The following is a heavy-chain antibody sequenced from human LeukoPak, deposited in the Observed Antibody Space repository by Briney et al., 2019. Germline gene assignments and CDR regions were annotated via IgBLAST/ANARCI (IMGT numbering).Heavy chain of an antibody. J-gene: IGHJ4*02. CDR3: ASLFSMATINPPGLFDY. D-gene: IGHD5-12*01. V-gene: IGHV3-9*01. Sequence: GGSLRLSCAASGFTFDDYAMHWVRHAPGKGLEWFSGISWNSGSIGYADSVKGRFTISRDNAKNSLYLQMNSLRAEDTAVYYCASLFSMATINPPGLFDYWGQGTLVTVSS. CDR1: GFTFDDYA. CDR2: ISWNSGSI.